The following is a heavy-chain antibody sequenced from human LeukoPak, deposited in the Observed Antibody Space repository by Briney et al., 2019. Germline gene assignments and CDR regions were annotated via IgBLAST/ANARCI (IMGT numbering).Heavy chain of an antibody. Sequence: PSETLSLTCTVSGGSISSSSYYWGWIRQPPGKGLEWIGNIYYSGSTYYNPSLKSRATISRDTSKNQFTLILSSMTAADTAVYYCARGVPYGGKLYNWFDPWGQGTLVTVSS. D-gene: IGHD4-23*01. CDR2: IYYSGST. V-gene: IGHV4-39*06. J-gene: IGHJ5*02. CDR3: ARGVPYGGKLYNWFDP. CDR1: GGSISSSSYY.